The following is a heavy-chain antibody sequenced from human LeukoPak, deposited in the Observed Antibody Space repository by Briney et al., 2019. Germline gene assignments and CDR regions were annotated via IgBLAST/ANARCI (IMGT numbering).Heavy chain of an antibody. Sequence: PGGSLRLSCVVSGFPFTNNPMNWVRQAPGKGLEWVSYISNDITTTYYAESVKGRFTISRDNAKNSLYLQMNSLRVGDTAVYYCARDGGNSYEIDYWGQGILVTVSS. CDR2: ISNDITTT. CDR1: GFPFTNNP. V-gene: IGHV3-48*01. D-gene: IGHD5-18*01. J-gene: IGHJ4*02. CDR3: ARDGGNSYEIDY.